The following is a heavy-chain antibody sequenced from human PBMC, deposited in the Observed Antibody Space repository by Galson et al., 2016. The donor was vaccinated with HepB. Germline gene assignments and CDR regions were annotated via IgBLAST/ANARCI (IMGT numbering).Heavy chain of an antibody. D-gene: IGHD1-26*01. Sequence: CAISGDSVSSEDAAWNWIRQSPSRGLEWLGRTYYGSKWYNEYAVSVQSRITINPDTSKNRFSLQLNSVTLEDTAVYYCARGVAPWALGSLGFHMDVWGQGTTVTVSS. CDR1: GDSVSSEDAA. CDR2: TYYGSKWYN. J-gene: IGHJ6*02. V-gene: IGHV6-1*01. CDR3: ARGVAPWALGSLGFHMDV.